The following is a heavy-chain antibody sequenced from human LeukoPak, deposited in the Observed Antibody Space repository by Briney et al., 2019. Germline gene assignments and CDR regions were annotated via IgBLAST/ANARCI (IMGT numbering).Heavy chain of an antibody. J-gene: IGHJ3*02. D-gene: IGHD4-17*01. V-gene: IGHV3-23*01. CDR2: FSGSDRTT. Sequence: GGSLRLSCAASGFTFSTYAMNWVRQAPGKGLEWVSAFSGSDRTTYYADSVVGRFTISRDNSKNTLYLQMDSLRAEDTAVYYCAREGSYTDLRGLTFDIWGQGTPVTVSS. CDR3: AREGSYTDLRGLTFDI. CDR1: GFTFSTYA.